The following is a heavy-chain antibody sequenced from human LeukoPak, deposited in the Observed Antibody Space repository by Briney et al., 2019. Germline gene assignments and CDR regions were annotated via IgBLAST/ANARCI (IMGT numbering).Heavy chain of an antibody. CDR1: GFTFSSYA. J-gene: IGHJ4*02. CDR2: ISGSGGST. CDR3: AKDNERITMVRGVN. D-gene: IGHD3-10*01. V-gene: IGHV3-23*01. Sequence: QSGGSLRLSCAASGFTFSSYAMGWVRQAPGKGLESVSAISGSGGSTYYADSVKGRFTISRDNSKNTLYLQMNSLRAEDTAVYYCAKDNERITMVRGVNWGQGTLVTVSS.